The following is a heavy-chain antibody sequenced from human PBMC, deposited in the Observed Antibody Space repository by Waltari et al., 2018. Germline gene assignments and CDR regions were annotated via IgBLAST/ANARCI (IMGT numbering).Heavy chain of an antibody. V-gene: IGHV3-53*01. D-gene: IGHD6-19*01. CDR1: GFTVRTTF. CDR3: AKQSPSYTRGWYPLES. J-gene: IGHJ4*02. Sequence: EVQLVESGGNLIQPGGSLRLSCSASGFTVRTTFISWVRQAPGKGLEWVAIIYSGGNTYYAGSVKGRFTISRDNYKNMVYLEMNSLRAEDTAVYYCAKQSPSYTRGWYPLESWGPGTIVTVSP. CDR2: IYSGGNT.